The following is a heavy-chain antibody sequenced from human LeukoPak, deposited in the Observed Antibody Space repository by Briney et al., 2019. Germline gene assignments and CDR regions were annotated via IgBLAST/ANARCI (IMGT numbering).Heavy chain of an antibody. CDR3: AREDGQQGFNWFDP. CDR2: IWYDGSNK. V-gene: IGHV3-33*01. D-gene: IGHD6-13*01. Sequence: GGSLRLSCAASGFTFSSYGMHWVRQAPGKGLEWVAVIWYDGSNKYYADSVKGRFTISRDNSKNTLYLQMNGLRAEDTAVYYCAREDGQQGFNWFDPWGQGTLVTVSS. CDR1: GFTFSSYG. J-gene: IGHJ5*02.